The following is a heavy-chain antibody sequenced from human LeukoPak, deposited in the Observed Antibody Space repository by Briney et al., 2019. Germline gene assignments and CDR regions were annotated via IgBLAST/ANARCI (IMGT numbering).Heavy chain of an antibody. CDR1: GFTVSSNY. D-gene: IGHD3-16*02. CDR2: IYSGGRK. Sequence: PGGSLRLSYAASGFTVSSNYRSWVRQAPGKGLEWVSVIYSGGRKSYEDSVKGRFTISRDNSKNALYLQMNSLRAEDTAVYYCAREDYVWGSYRSSGSDWGQGTLVTVSS. V-gene: IGHV3-66*01. CDR3: AREDYVWGSYRSSGSD. J-gene: IGHJ4*02.